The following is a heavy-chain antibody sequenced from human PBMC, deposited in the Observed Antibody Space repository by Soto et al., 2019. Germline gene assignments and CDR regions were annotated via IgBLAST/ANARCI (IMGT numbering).Heavy chain of an antibody. V-gene: IGHV4-39*01. Sequence: QLQLQESGPGLVKPSETLSLTCTVSGGSISSSSYYWGWIRQPPGKGRERIGSIYYSGSTYYNPSLKSRVTMSVDTSKNQFSLKLSSVAAADTAVYYCASIGYCTNGVCPYYYYYMDVWGKGTTVNVSS. D-gene: IGHD2-8*01. CDR2: IYYSGST. CDR1: GGSISSSSYY. J-gene: IGHJ6*03. CDR3: ASIGYCTNGVCPYYYYYMDV.